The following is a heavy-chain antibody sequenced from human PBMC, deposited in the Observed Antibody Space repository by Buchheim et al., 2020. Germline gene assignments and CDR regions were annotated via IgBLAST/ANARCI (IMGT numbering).Heavy chain of an antibody. D-gene: IGHD5-12*01. J-gene: IGHJ4*02. CDR3: AVSGYSGYDYAY. V-gene: IGHV3-48*03. Sequence: EVQLVESGGGLVQPGGSLRLSCTASGFTFSSYEMNWVRQAPGKGLDWVSYISSGAGTIYYADSVKGRFTISRDNTKNSLYLQMSSLRAEDTAVYYCAVSGYSGYDYAYWGQGTL. CDR2: ISSGAGTI. CDR1: GFTFSSYE.